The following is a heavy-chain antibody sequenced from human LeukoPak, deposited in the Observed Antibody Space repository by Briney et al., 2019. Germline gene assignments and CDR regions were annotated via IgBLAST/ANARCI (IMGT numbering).Heavy chain of an antibody. CDR3: ARGASRSPRIAVAGRPTYYYYYMDV. CDR1: GGSFSGYY. D-gene: IGHD6-19*01. CDR2: INHSGST. J-gene: IGHJ6*03. Sequence: SETLSLTCAVFGGSFSGYYWSWIRQPPGKGLEWIGEINHSGSTNYNPSLKSRVTISVDTSKNQFSLKLSSVTAADTAVYYCARGASRSPRIAVAGRPTYYYYYMDVWGKGTTVTVSS. V-gene: IGHV4-34*01.